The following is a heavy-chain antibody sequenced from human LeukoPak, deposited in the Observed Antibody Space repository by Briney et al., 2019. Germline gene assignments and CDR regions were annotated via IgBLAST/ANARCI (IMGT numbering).Heavy chain of an antibody. CDR3: ARAGGLDNFDY. J-gene: IGHJ4*02. Sequence: SETLSLTCTVSGGSISSSSYYWGWIRQPPGKGLEWIGSIYYSGSTYYNRSLKSRVTISVDTSKNQFSLKLSSVTAADTAVYYCARAGGLDNFDYWGQGTLVTVSS. CDR1: GGSISSSSYY. D-gene: IGHD6-19*01. CDR2: IYYSGST. V-gene: IGHV4-39*01.